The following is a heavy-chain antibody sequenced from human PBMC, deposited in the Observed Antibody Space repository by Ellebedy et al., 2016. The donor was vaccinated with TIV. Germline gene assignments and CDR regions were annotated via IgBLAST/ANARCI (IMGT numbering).Heavy chain of an antibody. CDR3: ARGGIVVVITPSY. J-gene: IGHJ4*02. Sequence: AASVKVSCKASGYAFTSYYMHWVLHAPGQGLEWLGIINPSGGSTSYAQKFQGRVTMTRDTSTSSVYMKLSSLRSEDTAVYYCARGGIVVVITPSYWGQGTLVTVSS. D-gene: IGHD3-22*01. CDR2: INPSGGST. V-gene: IGHV1-46*01. CDR1: GYAFTSYY.